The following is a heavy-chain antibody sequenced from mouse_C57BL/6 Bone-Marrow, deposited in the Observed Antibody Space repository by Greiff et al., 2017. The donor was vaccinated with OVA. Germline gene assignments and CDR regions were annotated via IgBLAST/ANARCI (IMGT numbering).Heavy chain of an antibody. J-gene: IGHJ3*01. Sequence: DVKLVESGGGLVQPKGSLKLSCAASGFSFNTYAMNWVRQAPGKGLEWVARIRSRSNNYATYYADSVKDRFTISRDDSESMLYLQMNNLKTEDTAMYYCCPPFYYGNYWGQGTLVTVSA. CDR2: IRSRSNNYAT. V-gene: IGHV10-1*01. CDR3: CPPFYYGNY. CDR1: GFSFNTYA. D-gene: IGHD2-1*01.